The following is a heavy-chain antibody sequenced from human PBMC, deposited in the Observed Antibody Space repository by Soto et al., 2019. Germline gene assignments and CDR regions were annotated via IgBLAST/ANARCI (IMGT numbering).Heavy chain of an antibody. CDR1: GYRFNDYW. V-gene: IGHV5-10-1*01. J-gene: IGHJ2*01. CDR3: ARHRSARDDFAL. CDR2: IDPSDSQI. D-gene: IGHD3-10*01. Sequence: HGESLKISCQGSGYRFNDYWISWVRQMPGKGLEWMGRIDPSDSQIKYSPSFQGHITISSDKSFSTAYLEWKSLKASDTAIYYCARHRSARDDFALWGSGPLGTVSS.